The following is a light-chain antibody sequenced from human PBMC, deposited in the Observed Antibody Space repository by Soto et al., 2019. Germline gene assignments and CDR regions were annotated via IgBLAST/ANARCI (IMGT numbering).Light chain of an antibody. CDR3: QQRSNWPSEIT. J-gene: IGKJ3*01. Sequence: EIVLTQSPATLSLSPGERATLSCRASQSVSSYLAWYQQKPGQAPRLLIYDASNRATGTPARFSGSGSGTDFTLTISSLEPEDFAVYYCQQRSNWPSEITFGPGPKVDI. V-gene: IGKV3-11*01. CDR1: QSVSSY. CDR2: DAS.